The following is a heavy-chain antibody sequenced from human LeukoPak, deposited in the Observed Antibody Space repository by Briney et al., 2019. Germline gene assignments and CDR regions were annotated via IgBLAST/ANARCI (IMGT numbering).Heavy chain of an antibody. Sequence: GGSLRLSCVASGFTFSTYEMNWVRQAPGKGLEWVSAISGSGGSTYYADSVKGRFTISRDNSKNTLYLQMNSLRAEDTAVYYCAKDEYYDSSGYYGDYWGQGTLVTVSS. CDR3: AKDEYYDSSGYYGDY. CDR2: ISGSGGST. J-gene: IGHJ4*02. V-gene: IGHV3-23*01. CDR1: GFTFSTYE. D-gene: IGHD3-22*01.